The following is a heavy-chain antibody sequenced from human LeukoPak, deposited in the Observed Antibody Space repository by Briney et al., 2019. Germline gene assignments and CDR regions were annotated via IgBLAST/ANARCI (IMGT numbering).Heavy chain of an antibody. Sequence: GGSLRLSCAASGFTFSIYAISWVRQAPGKGLEWVGFIRSKAYGGTTEYAASVKGRFTISRDDSKSIAYLQMNSLKTEDTAVYYCTRDRGGDTSQKNWGQGTLVTVSS. D-gene: IGHD5-18*01. CDR2: IRSKAYGGTT. V-gene: IGHV3-49*04. CDR3: TRDRGGDTSQKN. CDR1: GFTFSIYA. J-gene: IGHJ4*02.